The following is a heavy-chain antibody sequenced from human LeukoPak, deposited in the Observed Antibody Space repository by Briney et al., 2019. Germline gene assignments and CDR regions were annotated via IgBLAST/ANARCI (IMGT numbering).Heavy chain of an antibody. CDR1: GFTFSSYW. J-gene: IGHJ4*02. CDR3: ATLGENRDSGYYFDS. Sequence: PGGSLRLSCAASGFTFSSYWTHWVRQVPGKGLVWVSRINSDGSSTTYADSVKGRFTISRDNAKNTLYLQRSSLRAEDTAVYYCATLGENRDSGYYFDSWGQGTLVTVSS. CDR2: INSDGSST. D-gene: IGHD3-10*01. V-gene: IGHV3-74*01.